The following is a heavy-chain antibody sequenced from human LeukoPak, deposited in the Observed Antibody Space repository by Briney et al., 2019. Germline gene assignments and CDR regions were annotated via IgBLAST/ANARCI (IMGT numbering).Heavy chain of an antibody. J-gene: IGHJ3*02. Sequence: PGGSLRHSCAASGFTFNNCAMNWVRQAPGKGLEWVSAISVSGATTYYADSVKGRFTISRDNSKNTLSLQMNNLRAEETAMYYCAKGDLRYPGAFDIWGQGTMVTVSS. CDR1: GFTFNNCA. D-gene: IGHD3-9*01. CDR2: ISVSGATT. V-gene: IGHV3-23*01. CDR3: AKGDLRYPGAFDI.